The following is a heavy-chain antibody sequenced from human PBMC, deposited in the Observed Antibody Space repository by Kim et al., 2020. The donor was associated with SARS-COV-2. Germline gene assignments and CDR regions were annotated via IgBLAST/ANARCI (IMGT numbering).Heavy chain of an antibody. D-gene: IGHD3-3*02. J-gene: IGHJ6*02. CDR3: AKEREVQHWSWDYYGMDV. CDR2: ISYDGSNR. V-gene: IGHV3-30*18. Sequence: GGSLRLSCAASGFTFGTYGMHWVRQAPGKGLEWVTFISYDGSNRYYADSVKGRFTISRDNSKNTLYLQMNSLRAEDTAVYSCAKEREVQHWSWDYYGMDVWGQGTTVTVSS. CDR1: GFTFGTYG.